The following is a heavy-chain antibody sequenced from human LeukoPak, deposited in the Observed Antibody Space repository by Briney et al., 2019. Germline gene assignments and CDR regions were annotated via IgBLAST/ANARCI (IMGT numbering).Heavy chain of an antibody. CDR1: GFTVRNY. CDR2: IYSGGNA. J-gene: IGHJ4*02. Sequence: PGGSLRLSCAASGFTVRNYMSWVRQAPGKGLECVSVIYSGGNAYYTDSVKGRFTISRDNSKNTLYLQMNRLRAEATAVYYCSRKTARGGQGDYWGAGTLVTVSS. D-gene: IGHD2-15*01. V-gene: IGHV3-66*01. CDR3: SRKTARGGQGDY.